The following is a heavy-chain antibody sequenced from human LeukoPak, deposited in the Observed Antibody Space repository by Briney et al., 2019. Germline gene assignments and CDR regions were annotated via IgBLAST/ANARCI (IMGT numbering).Heavy chain of an antibody. CDR2: INHSGST. CDR1: GGSFSGYY. Sequence: KPSETLSLTCAVYGGSFSGYYWSWIRQPPGKGLEWIGEINHSGSTNYNPSLKSRVTISVDTSKNQFSLKLSSVTAADTAVYYCARGDGSSANYFDYWGQGTLVTVSS. CDR3: ARGDGSSANYFDY. D-gene: IGHD3-10*01. V-gene: IGHV4-34*01. J-gene: IGHJ4*02.